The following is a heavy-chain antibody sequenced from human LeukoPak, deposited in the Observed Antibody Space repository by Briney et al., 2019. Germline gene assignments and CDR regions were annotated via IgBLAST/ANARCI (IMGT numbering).Heavy chain of an antibody. Sequence: GESLKISGKCSVYSFTSYWISWVRQMPGKGLEWIGRIDPSDPYTNYSPSFQGHVTISADKSISTAYLQWSSLKASDTAMYYCARRIAATHPDYWGQGTLVTVSS. CDR1: VYSFTSYW. D-gene: IGHD2-15*01. CDR3: ARRIAATHPDY. CDR2: IDPSDPYT. J-gene: IGHJ4*02. V-gene: IGHV5-10-1*01.